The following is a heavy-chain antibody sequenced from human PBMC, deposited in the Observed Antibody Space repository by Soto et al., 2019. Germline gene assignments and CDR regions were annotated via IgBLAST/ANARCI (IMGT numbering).Heavy chain of an antibody. D-gene: IGHD4-17*01. Sequence: PGGSLRLSCAASGFTFSSHAMSWVRQAPGKGLEWVSAISGSGGSTYYADSVKGRFTISRDNSKNTLYLQMNSLRAEDTAVYYCAKVLSAYGDSPTGGMGVWGQGTTVTVSS. CDR3: AKVLSAYGDSPTGGMGV. V-gene: IGHV3-23*01. CDR2: ISGSGGST. CDR1: GFTFSSHA. J-gene: IGHJ6*02.